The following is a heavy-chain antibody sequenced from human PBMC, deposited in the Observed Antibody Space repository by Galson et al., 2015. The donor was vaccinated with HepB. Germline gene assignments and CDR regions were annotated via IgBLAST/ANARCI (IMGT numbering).Heavy chain of an antibody. J-gene: IGHJ6*02. V-gene: IGHV3-74*01. CDR1: GFSFSNYW. D-gene: IGHD3-10*01. Sequence: SLRLSCAASGFSFSNYWMDWVRQAPGEGLEWVSDMSNDERNIRRYADSVKGQFTISRDNAKNTLYLYMNSLRVDDTALYYCARGGVLGGMDVWGQGTMVTVSS. CDR2: MSNDERNI. CDR3: ARGGVLGGMDV.